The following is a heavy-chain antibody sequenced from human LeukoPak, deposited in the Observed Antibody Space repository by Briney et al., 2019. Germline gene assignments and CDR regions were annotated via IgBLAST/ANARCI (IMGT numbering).Heavy chain of an antibody. CDR2: TIPIFGTA. V-gene: IGHV1-69*06. D-gene: IGHD1-26*01. J-gene: IGHJ3*02. CDR1: GYTFTGYY. Sequence: GASVKVSCKASGYTFTGYYMHWVRQAPGQGLEWMGGTIPIFGTANYAQKFQGRVTITADKSTSTAYMELSSLRSEDTAVYYCASGLRSGSYVPAFDIWGQGTMVTVSS. CDR3: ASGLRSGSYVPAFDI.